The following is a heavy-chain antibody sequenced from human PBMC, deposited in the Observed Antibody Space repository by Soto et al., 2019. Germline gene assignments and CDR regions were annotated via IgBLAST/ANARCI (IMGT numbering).Heavy chain of an antibody. Sequence: EVQLLESGGGLVQPGGSLRLSCAASGFTFSSYAMNWVRQAPGKGLEWVSGISGSGGSTYHADTVKGRFTVSRDNSKNTLYVQMNSLRVDGTAVYYCATDRKLGDLSYFDYWGQGTLVTVSS. CDR3: ATDRKLGDLSYFDY. CDR2: ISGSGGST. CDR1: GFTFSSYA. D-gene: IGHD3-16*02. J-gene: IGHJ4*02. V-gene: IGHV3-23*01.